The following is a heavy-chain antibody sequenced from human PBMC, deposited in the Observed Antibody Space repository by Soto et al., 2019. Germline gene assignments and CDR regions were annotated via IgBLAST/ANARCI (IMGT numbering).Heavy chain of an antibody. V-gene: IGHV3-53*04. Sequence: EVQLVESGGGLVQPGGSLRLSCAASGFTVSRYYMTWVRQAQGKGLEWVSVTHTGGGALYADSVKGRFTISRQEPNTTCKLQRTTRRPKARPFYFGAREGLAAPSPGRHALEIGATGLWSPSPQ. D-gene: IGHD3-10*01. CDR2: THTGGGA. J-gene: IGHJ3*02. CDR3: AREGLAAPSPGRHALEI. CDR1: GFTVSRYY.